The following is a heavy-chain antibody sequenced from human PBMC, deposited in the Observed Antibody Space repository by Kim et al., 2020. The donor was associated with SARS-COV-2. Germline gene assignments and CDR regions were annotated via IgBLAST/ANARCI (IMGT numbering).Heavy chain of an antibody. J-gene: IGHJ4*02. CDR3: ASLVWGSFY. V-gene: IGHV4-59*01. Sequence: SETLSLTCTVSGGPISSYYWSWIRQPPGKGLEWIGYIYYSGSTNYNPSLKSRVTISVDTAKNQFSLKLRSVTAADTAVYYCASLVWGSFYWGQGTLVTVSS. D-gene: IGHD3-16*01. CDR2: IYYSGST. CDR1: GGPISSYY.